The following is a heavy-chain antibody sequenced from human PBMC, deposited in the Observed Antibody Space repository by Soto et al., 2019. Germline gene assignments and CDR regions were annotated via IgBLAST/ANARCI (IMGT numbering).Heavy chain of an antibody. CDR3: AKVSVVGATFGYFDY. CDR2: ISNDGSDK. V-gene: IGHV3-30*18. Sequence: QVQLVESGGGVVQPGRSLRLSCAASGFTFSSYGMHWVRQAPGQGLEWVALISNDGSDKYYADSVKGRFTISRDNSKNTLYLQMDSLRAEDTAVYYCAKVSVVGATFGYFDYWGQGTLVTLSS. CDR1: GFTFSSYG. J-gene: IGHJ4*02. D-gene: IGHD1-26*01.